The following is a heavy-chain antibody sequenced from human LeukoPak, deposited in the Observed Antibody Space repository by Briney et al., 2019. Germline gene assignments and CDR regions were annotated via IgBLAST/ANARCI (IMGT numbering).Heavy chain of an antibody. V-gene: IGHV1-18*01. Sequence: GASVKVSCKASGYTFTSYGISWVRQAPGQGLEWMGWISAYNGNTNYAQKLQGRVTMTTDTSTSTAYMELRSLRSDDTAVYYCARSKAEYSSSSFPIGSYYYYYMDVWGKGTTVTVSS. D-gene: IGHD6-6*01. CDR1: GYTFTSYG. CDR3: ARSKAEYSSSSFPIGSYYYYYMDV. J-gene: IGHJ6*03. CDR2: ISAYNGNT.